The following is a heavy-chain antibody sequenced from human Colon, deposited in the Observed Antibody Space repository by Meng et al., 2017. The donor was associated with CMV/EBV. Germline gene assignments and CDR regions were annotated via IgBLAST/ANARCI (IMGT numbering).Heavy chain of an antibody. V-gene: IGHV4-61*08. D-gene: IGHD2/OR15-2a*01. CDR3: AKSRSSTPGIVDD. Sequence: QVPLRGAGPGVVKPSGALSFTCFVSGVSVTSGAYHLSWLRQSPGKGLEWIWYIYDTGITIYNPSLKSRITIFLETSKNQFSLNLNSMTTADTAVYYCAKSRSSTPGIVDDWGQGTLVTVSS. J-gene: IGHJ4*02. CDR2: IYDTGIT. CDR1: GVSVTSGAYH.